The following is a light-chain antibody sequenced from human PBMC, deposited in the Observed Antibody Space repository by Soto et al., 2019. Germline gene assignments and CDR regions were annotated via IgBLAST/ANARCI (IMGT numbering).Light chain of an antibody. Sequence: EIVMTQSPATLSVSPGERATLSCRASQSVSSNLAWYQQKPGQAPRLLIYGASTMATGIPARFSGSGSGSEVTLTISSLQSEDVAVYYCQQYNNWPPGTFGQGTKVEIK. V-gene: IGKV3-15*01. CDR3: QQYNNWPPGT. CDR2: GAS. CDR1: QSVSSN. J-gene: IGKJ1*01.